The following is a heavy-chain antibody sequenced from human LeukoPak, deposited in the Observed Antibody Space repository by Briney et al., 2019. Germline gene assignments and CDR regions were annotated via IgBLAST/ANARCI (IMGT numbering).Heavy chain of an antibody. CDR2: IYYSGST. Sequence: KPSETLSLTCTVSGGSISSSSYYWGWIRQPPGKGLEWIGSIYYSGSTYYNPSLKSRVTISVDTSKNQFSLKLSSVTAADTAVYYCARQGELISSSPGDYWGQGTLVTVSS. D-gene: IGHD6-6*01. CDR3: ARQGELISSSPGDY. V-gene: IGHV4-39*01. CDR1: GGSISSSSYY. J-gene: IGHJ4*02.